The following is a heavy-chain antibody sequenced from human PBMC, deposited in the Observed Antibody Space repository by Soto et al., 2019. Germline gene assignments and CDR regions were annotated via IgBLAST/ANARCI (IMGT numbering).Heavy chain of an antibody. D-gene: IGHD6-13*01. CDR2: IRSKVFNRTT. V-gene: IGHV3-49*02. CDR3: TRLTNIAPYYFDY. CDR1: GFTFGNYA. J-gene: IGHJ4*02. Sequence: LSLSCTVSGFTFGNYALTWVRQAPGKAPEWVGLIRSKVFNRTTEYATSVKGRFTLTRDDSKNIASLQMNSLKTEDTAVYYCTRLTNIAPYYFDYWGQGTLVTVSS.